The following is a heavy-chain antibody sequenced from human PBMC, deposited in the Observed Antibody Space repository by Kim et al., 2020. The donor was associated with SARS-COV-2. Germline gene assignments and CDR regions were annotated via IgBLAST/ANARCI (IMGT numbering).Heavy chain of an antibody. J-gene: IGHJ1*01. CDR3: ARDHSGWSLL. D-gene: IGHD6-19*01. V-gene: IGHV3-48*03. Sequence: GGSLRLSCAASGFAIRGYEMNWVRQAPGKRLEWVSYIGGDGAPTFYADSVKGRFTISRDDAHNSLYLQMSGLRVEDTAVYYCARDHSGWSLLWGQGTLVT. CDR1: GFAIRGYE. CDR2: IGGDGAPT.